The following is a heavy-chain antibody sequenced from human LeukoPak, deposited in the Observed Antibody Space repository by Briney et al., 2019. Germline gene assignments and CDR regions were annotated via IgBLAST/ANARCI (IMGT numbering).Heavy chain of an antibody. V-gene: IGHV4-59*08. D-gene: IGHD3-9*01. CDR3: ARVDWTIDY. CDR1: GGSISSYY. CDR2: IYYSGST. Sequence: SETLSLTCTVSGGSISSYYWSWIRQPPGKGLEWIGYIYYSGSTNYNPSLKSRVTTSVDTSKNQFSLRLTFVTAADTAVYYCARVDWTIDYWGQGTLVTVS. J-gene: IGHJ4*02.